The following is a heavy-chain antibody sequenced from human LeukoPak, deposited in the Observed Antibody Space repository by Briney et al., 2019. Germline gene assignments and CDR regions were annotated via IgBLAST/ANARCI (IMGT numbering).Heavy chain of an antibody. CDR2: IKQDGSEK. V-gene: IGHV3-7*03. Sequence: PGGSLRLSCAVSGFTLNAYWMTWVRQAPGKGLEWVANIKQDGSEKYYVDSVKGRFTISRDNAKNSLCLQMNSLRAEDTAVYYCARDQWGPDVWGKGTTVTVSS. J-gene: IGHJ6*04. CDR1: GFTLNAYW. D-gene: IGHD2-8*01. CDR3: ARDQWGPDV.